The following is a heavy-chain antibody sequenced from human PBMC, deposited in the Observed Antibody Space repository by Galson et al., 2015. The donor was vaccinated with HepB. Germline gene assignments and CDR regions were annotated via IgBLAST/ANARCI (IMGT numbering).Heavy chain of an antibody. V-gene: IGHV3-30*18. CDR1: GFTFSSYG. CDR3: AKDRDYYDSSGPFDY. Sequence: SLRLSCAASGFTFSSYGMHWVRQAPGKGLEWVAVISYDGSNKYYADSVKGRFTISRDNSKNTLYLQMNSLRAEDTAVYYCAKDRDYYDSSGPFDYWGQGTLVTVSS. CDR2: ISYDGSNK. J-gene: IGHJ4*02. D-gene: IGHD3-22*01.